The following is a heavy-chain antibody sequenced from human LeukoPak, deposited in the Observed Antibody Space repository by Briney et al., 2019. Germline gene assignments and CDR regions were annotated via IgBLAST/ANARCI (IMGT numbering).Heavy chain of an antibody. V-gene: IGHV1-2*02. Sequence: ASVKVSCKASGYTFTGYYMHWVRQAPGQGLEWMGWINPNSGGTNYAQIFQGRVTMTRDTSISTAYMELSSLRSEDTAVYYCASRITEYCSSTSCYIGAFDIWGQGTMVTVSS. CDR2: INPNSGGT. CDR1: GYTFTGYY. J-gene: IGHJ3*02. CDR3: ASRITEYCSSTSCYIGAFDI. D-gene: IGHD2-2*02.